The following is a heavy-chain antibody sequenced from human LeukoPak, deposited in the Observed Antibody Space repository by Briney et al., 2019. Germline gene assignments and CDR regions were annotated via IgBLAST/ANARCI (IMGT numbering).Heavy chain of an antibody. CDR2: IYYSGST. CDR1: GGSISSYY. CDR3: ARGVQCSSTSCYENHWYFDL. Sequence: PSETLSLTCTVSGGSISSYYWSWIRQPPGKGLEWIGYIYYSGSTNYNPSLKSRVTMSVDTSKNQFSLKLSSVTAADTAVYYCARGVQCSSTSCYENHWYFDLWGRGTLVTVSS. D-gene: IGHD2-2*01. V-gene: IGHV4-59*12. J-gene: IGHJ2*01.